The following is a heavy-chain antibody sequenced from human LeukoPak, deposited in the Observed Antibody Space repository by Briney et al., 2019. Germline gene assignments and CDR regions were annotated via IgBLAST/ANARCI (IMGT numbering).Heavy chain of an antibody. CDR2: ISGYNGNT. J-gene: IGHJ4*02. Sequence: GASVKVSCKATGYTFSSYGISWVRQAPGQGLEWMGWISGYNGNTNYAQKLQGRVTMTTDTSTSIAYMELRSLRSDDTAVYYCLLSSWALNSAADDYWGQGTLVTVSS. CDR1: GYTFSSYG. CDR3: LLSSWALNSAADDY. V-gene: IGHV1-18*01. D-gene: IGHD6-13*01.